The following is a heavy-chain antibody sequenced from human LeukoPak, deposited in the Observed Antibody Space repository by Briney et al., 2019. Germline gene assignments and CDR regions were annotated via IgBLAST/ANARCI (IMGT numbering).Heavy chain of an antibody. D-gene: IGHD6-6*01. CDR1: GFTFSSYA. Sequence: GGSLRLSCAASGFTFSSYAMSWVRQAPGKGLEWVSAISGSGGSTYYADSVKGRFTISRDNSKNTLYLQMNSLRAEDTAVYYCAKEVVEYSSSSRHYYYYMDVWGKGTTVTVSS. V-gene: IGHV3-23*01. CDR2: ISGSGGST. CDR3: AKEVVEYSSSSRHYYYYMDV. J-gene: IGHJ6*03.